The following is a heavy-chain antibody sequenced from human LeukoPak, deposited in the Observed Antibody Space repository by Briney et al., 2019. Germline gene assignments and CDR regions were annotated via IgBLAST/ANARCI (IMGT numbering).Heavy chain of an antibody. D-gene: IGHD3-22*01. V-gene: IGHV4-59*01. CDR2: IHYSGST. J-gene: IGHJ5*02. CDR3: ARGTMMVGP. Sequence: PSETLSLTCTVSGGSISSYYWSWIRQPAGKGLEWVGYIHYSGSTHYNPSLKSRLTISVDTSKSQFSLKLSSVTAADTAVYYCARGTMMVGPWGQGTLVTVSS. CDR1: GGSISSYY.